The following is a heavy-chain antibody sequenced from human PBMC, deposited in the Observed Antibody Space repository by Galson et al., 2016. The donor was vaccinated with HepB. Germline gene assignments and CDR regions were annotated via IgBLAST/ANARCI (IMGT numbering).Heavy chain of an antibody. D-gene: IGHD1-26*01. CDR2: IKSKIDGGTT. Sequence: SLRLSCAASGFTFSNAWMSWVRQAPGKGLEWVGRIKSKIDGGTTDYAAPVKGRFTISRDDSKNTLYLEMNSLKTEDTAVYYCTTIDSGSFGFGNWGKGTLVTVSS. V-gene: IGHV3-15*01. CDR3: TTIDSGSFGFGN. J-gene: IGHJ4*02. CDR1: GFTFSNAW.